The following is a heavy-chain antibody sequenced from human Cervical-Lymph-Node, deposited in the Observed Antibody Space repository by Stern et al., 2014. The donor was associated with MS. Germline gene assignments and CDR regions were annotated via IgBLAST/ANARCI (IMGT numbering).Heavy chain of an antibody. CDR2: IDPSDSYI. Sequence: EVQLVESGAEVKKPGESLRISCKGSGYIFSNYWINWVRQMPGKGLEWIGKIDPSDSYIDYNPSFQGHVTLSADKSSNTAYLQWSSLKASDSAMYYCARLLATTDEVNDYWGQGTLVTVSS. D-gene: IGHD5-12*01. CDR3: ARLLATTDEVNDY. V-gene: IGHV5-10-1*03. CDR1: GYIFSNYW. J-gene: IGHJ4*02.